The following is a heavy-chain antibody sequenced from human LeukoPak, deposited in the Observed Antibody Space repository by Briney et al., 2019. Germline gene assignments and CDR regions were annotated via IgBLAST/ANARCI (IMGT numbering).Heavy chain of an antibody. CDR2: IYSGGST. CDR3: VRDSRYNSGWFFDY. V-gene: IGHV3-53*01. D-gene: IGHD6-19*01. J-gene: IGHJ4*02. CDR1: GXXVSSNY. Sequence: GSLRLSCAASGXXVSSNYMNXVRQAPGKXLEWVSVIYSGGSTYYADSVKGRFTISRDNSKNTLYLQMNSLRAEDTAVYYCVRDSRYNSGWFFDYWGQGTLVTVSS.